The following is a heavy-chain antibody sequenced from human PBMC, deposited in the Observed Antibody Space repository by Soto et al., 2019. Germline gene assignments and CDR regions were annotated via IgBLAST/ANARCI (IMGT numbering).Heavy chain of an antibody. Sequence: QVQLQESGPGLVKPSGTLSLTCAVSGGSISSSNWWSWVRQPPGKGLEWIGEIYHSGSTNYNPSYKSRVAMSVDKSKNQFSLNLNSVTAADTALYDCGRTSTSGTRFDYWGQGTLVTVSS. CDR2: IYHSGST. J-gene: IGHJ4*02. CDR1: GGSISSSNW. CDR3: GRTSTSGTRFDY. D-gene: IGHD1-1*01. V-gene: IGHV4-4*02.